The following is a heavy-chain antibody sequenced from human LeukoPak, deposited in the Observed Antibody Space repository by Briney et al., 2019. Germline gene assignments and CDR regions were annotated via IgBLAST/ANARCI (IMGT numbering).Heavy chain of an antibody. CDR2: ISGSGGST. CDR1: GFTFSRHG. V-gene: IGHV3-23*01. CDR3: ARGQFRLSDYDSSGFDY. Sequence: GGSLTLSCAASGFTFSRHGMNWVRQAPGKGLEWVSGISGSGGSTYYADSVKGRFTISRDNSKNPLYLQMISLRAEDTAVYYCARGQFRLSDYDSSGFDYWGHGTLVTVSS. J-gene: IGHJ4*01. D-gene: IGHD3-22*01.